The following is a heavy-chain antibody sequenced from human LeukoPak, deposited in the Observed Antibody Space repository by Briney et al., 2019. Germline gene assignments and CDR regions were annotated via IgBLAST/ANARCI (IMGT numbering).Heavy chain of an antibody. V-gene: IGHV4-39*07. D-gene: IGHD1-1*01. CDR2: TYYRGTT. Sequence: MTSDTLSLTCTVSGASISSTSYYWGWIRQPPGKGLEWIGSTYYRGTTYYNPSLRSRVTISVDTSKNQFSLQLSSVTPADTAVYYCARDWNRYAYWGQGTLVTVSS. J-gene: IGHJ4*02. CDR3: ARDWNRYAY. CDR1: GASISSTSYY.